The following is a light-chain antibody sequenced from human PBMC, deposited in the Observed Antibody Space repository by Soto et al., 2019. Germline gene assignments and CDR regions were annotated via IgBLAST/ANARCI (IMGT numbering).Light chain of an antibody. CDR1: SSDVGGYNY. V-gene: IGLV2-11*01. Sequence: QSALTQPRSVSGSPGQAVTISCTGTSSDVGGYNYVSWYQQHPGKAPKLMIYVVTKRPSGVPDRFSGSKSGNTASLTISGLQAEYEADYFCCSFAGSYTYVFGTGTKVTVL. CDR3: CSFAGSYTYV. CDR2: VVT. J-gene: IGLJ1*01.